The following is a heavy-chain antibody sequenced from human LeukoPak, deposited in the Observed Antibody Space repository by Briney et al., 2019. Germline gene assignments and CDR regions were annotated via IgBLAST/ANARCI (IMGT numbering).Heavy chain of an antibody. CDR3: TTRDKTEPLDAFDI. V-gene: IGHV3-23*01. J-gene: IGHJ3*02. CDR2: ISGSGGST. Sequence: QPGGSLRLSCAASGFTFSSYAMSWVRQAPGKGLEWVSAISGSGGSTYYADSVKGRFTISRDNSKNTLYLQMNSLKTEDTAVYYCTTRDKTEPLDAFDIWGQGTMVTVSS. CDR1: GFTFSSYA. D-gene: IGHD1-26*01.